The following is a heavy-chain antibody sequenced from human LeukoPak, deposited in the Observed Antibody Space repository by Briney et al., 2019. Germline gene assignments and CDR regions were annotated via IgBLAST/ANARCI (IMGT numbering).Heavy chain of an antibody. CDR2: IIPILGIA. D-gene: IGHD3-22*01. Sequence: EASVKVSCKASGGTFSSYAISWVRQAPGQGLEWMGRIIPILGIANYAQKFQGRVTITADKSTSTAYMELSSLRSEDTAVYYCARGLGSYDSSELTWPMISFWGQGTQVTVSS. V-gene: IGHV1-69*04. CDR1: GGTFSSYA. J-gene: IGHJ4*02. CDR3: ARGLGSYDSSELTWPMISF.